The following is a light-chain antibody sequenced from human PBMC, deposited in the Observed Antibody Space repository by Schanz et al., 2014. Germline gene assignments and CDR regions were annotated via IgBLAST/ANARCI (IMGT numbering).Light chain of an antibody. CDR2: GVS. CDR3: QQRSNWPPLT. J-gene: IGKJ4*01. CDR1: QSASNN. Sequence: EIVMTQSPATLSVSPGERATLSCRASQSASNNLAWYQQKPGQAPRLLIYGVSNRATGIPARFSGSGSGTDFTLTISSLEPEDFAVYYCQQRSNWPPLTFGGGTKVEIK. V-gene: IGKV3-11*01.